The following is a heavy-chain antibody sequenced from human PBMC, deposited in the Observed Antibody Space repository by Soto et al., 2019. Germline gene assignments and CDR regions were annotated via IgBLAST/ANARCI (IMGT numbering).Heavy chain of an antibody. Sequence: SETLSLTCTVSGGSISSSYWSWIRQPPGKGLEWIGYIYDSGSTYYNSSLKSRVTMSVDTSKNQFSLKLSSVIAADTAVYYCATYSGTYYGFDYWGQGTLVTVSS. CDR2: IYDSGST. CDR1: GGSISSSY. J-gene: IGHJ4*02. CDR3: ATYSGTYYGFDY. V-gene: IGHV4-59*01. D-gene: IGHD1-26*01.